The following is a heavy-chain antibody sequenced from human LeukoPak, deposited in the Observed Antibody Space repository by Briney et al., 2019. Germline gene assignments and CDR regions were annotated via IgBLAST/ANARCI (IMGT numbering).Heavy chain of an antibody. D-gene: IGHD2-2*01. Sequence: GGSLRLSCAASGFTFSSYSMNWVRQAPGKGLEWVSSISSSSSYIYYADSVKGRFTISRDNAKSSPYLQMNSLRAEDTAVYYCAREGDIVVVPAAHDAFDIWGQGTMVTVSS. J-gene: IGHJ3*02. V-gene: IGHV3-21*01. CDR3: AREGDIVVVPAAHDAFDI. CDR1: GFTFSSYS. CDR2: ISSSSSYI.